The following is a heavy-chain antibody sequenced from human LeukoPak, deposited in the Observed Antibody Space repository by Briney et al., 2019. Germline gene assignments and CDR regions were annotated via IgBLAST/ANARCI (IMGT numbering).Heavy chain of an antibody. CDR3: AMVRGVIMPDY. Sequence: PGGSLRLSCAASGFTFSSYSMNWVRQAPGKGLEWVSYISSSSSTIYYADSVKGRFTISRDNAKDSLYLQMNSLRAEDTAVYYCAMVRGVIMPDYWGQGTLVTVSS. J-gene: IGHJ4*02. V-gene: IGHV3-48*04. D-gene: IGHD3-10*01. CDR1: GFTFSSYS. CDR2: ISSSSSTI.